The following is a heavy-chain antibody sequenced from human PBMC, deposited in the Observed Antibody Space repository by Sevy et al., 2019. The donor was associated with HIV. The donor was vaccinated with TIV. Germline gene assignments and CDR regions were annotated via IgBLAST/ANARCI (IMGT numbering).Heavy chain of an antibody. Sequence: GGSLRLSCAASGFTFSKYSMSWVRQPPGKGLEWVSTLSFGCGEINYADSVKGRFTIFRDNSKSSVYLQMNNLRPEDTAVYYCARDGWTKPHDYWGQGTLVTVSS. CDR3: ARDGWTKPHDY. CDR2: LSFGCGEI. V-gene: IGHV3-23*01. CDR1: GFTFSKYS. D-gene: IGHD2-15*01. J-gene: IGHJ4*02.